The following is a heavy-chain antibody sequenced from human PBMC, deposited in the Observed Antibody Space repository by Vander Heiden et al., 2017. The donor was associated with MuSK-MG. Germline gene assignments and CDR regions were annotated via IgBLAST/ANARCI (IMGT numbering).Heavy chain of an antibody. CDR1: GFTFSNYA. D-gene: IGHD6-6*01. CDR3: ARAKAARPVGWFDP. J-gene: IGHJ5*02. CDR2: ISYDGSNK. Sequence: QVQPVESGGGVVQPGRSLRLSCPAPGFTFSNYAMRWVRQAPGKGLEWVAVISYDGSNKYYADSVKGRVTISRDNSKNTLYLQMNSLRAEDTAVYYCARAKAARPVGWFDPWGQGTLVTVSS. V-gene: IGHV3-30-3*01.